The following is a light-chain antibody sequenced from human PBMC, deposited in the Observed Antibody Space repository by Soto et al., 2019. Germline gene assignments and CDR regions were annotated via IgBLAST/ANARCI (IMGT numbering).Light chain of an antibody. Sequence: DIQMTQSPSSLSASVGDGVTITCRASQSIDSWLAWYQQKPGKPPKLLIYKASSLETGVPPRFTGSGSGKEFTLTISSLKPDDFATYYCQQYNGFSRTLGQGTKVDIK. CDR3: QQYNGFSRT. CDR2: KAS. V-gene: IGKV1-5*03. CDR1: QSIDSW. J-gene: IGKJ1*01.